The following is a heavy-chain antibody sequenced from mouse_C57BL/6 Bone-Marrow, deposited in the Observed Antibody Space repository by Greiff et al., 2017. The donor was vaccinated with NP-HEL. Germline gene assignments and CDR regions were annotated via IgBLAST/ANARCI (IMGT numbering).Heavy chain of an antibody. Sequence: EVQVVESGEGLVKPGGSLKLSCAASGFTFSSYAMSWVRQTPEKRLEWVAYISSGGDYIYYADTVKGRFTISRDNARNTLYLQMSSLKSEDTAMYYCTREVLGYGYDKDWGQGTLVTVSA. CDR2: ISSGGDYI. J-gene: IGHJ3*01. CDR3: TREVLGYGYDKD. CDR1: GFTFSSYA. V-gene: IGHV5-9-1*02. D-gene: IGHD2-2*01.